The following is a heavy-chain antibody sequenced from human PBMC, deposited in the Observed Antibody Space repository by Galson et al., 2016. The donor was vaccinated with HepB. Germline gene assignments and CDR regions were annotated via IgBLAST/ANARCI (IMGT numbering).Heavy chain of an antibody. CDR3: AGKFWSAHGADY. J-gene: IGHJ4*02. V-gene: IGHV4-4*07. CDR2: IHTSGST. D-gene: IGHD3-3*01. CDR1: GGSISSYH. Sequence: SETLSLTCTVSGGSISSYHLSWIRQPAGKGLEWIGRIHTSGSTDHNPSLKSRVTMTVDTSKNQFSLKLRSVTAADTAVYYCAGKFWSAHGADYWGQGTLVTVSS.